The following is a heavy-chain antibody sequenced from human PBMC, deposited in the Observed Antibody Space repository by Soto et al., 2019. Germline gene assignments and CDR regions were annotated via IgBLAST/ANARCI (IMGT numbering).Heavy chain of an antibody. J-gene: IGHJ5*02. D-gene: IGHD6-19*01. V-gene: IGHV1-69*06. CDR2: IIPIFGTA. CDR3: ARVGSGWYRGVNWFDP. CDR1: GGTFSSYA. Sequence: QVQLVQSGAEVKKPGSSVKVSCKASGGTFSSYAISWVRQAPGQGLGWMGGIIPIFGTANYAQKFQGRVTITADKSTSTAYMELSSLRSEDTAVYYCARVGSGWYRGVNWFDPWGQGTLVTVSS.